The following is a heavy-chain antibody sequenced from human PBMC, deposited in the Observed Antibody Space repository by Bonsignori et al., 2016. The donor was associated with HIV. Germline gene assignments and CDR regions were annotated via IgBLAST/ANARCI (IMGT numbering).Heavy chain of an antibody. J-gene: IGHJ4*02. Sequence: EVQLLESGGGLVQPGGSLRLSCATSGFYFSSYAMSWVRQAPGKGLQWVSGLTGSGTNTYYADSVKGRFSISRDNSKNTLFLQMNSLRVEDTAVYYCAKRDYPDSSTYAPLFDFWGQGTLVTVSS. V-gene: IGHV3-23*01. CDR3: AKRDYPDSSTYAPLFDF. CDR1: GFYFSSYA. D-gene: IGHD3-22*01. CDR2: LTGSGTNT.